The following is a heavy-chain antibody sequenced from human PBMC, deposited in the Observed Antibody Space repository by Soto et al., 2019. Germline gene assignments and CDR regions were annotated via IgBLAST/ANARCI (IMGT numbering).Heavy chain of an antibody. V-gene: IGHV1-3*01. CDR3: ARGIDYDFWSGYYNYFDY. D-gene: IGHD3-3*01. CDR2: INSGNTNT. J-gene: IGHJ4*02. CDR1: GYTFTTYA. Sequence: ASVKVSCKASGYTFTTYAMHWVRQAPGQRLEWMGWINSGNTNTKYSQKFQGRVTITRDTSASTAYMELSSLRSEDTAVYYCARGIDYDFWSGYYNYFDYWGQGTLVTVS.